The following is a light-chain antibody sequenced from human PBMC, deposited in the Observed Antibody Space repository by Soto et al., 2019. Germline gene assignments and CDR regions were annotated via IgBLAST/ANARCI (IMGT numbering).Light chain of an antibody. V-gene: IGKV3-15*01. CDR2: YTS. CDR3: HHYET. CDR1: QSVSSD. Sequence: EIVMTQSPATLSVSPGESATLSCRASQSVSSDLAWYQQKPGQAPRLLIYYTSTRATGFPARFSGGGSGTEFTLTISRLEPEDFTVYYCHHYETFGQGTKVDIK. J-gene: IGKJ1*01.